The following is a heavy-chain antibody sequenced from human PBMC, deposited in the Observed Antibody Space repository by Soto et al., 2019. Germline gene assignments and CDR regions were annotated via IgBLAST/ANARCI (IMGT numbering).Heavy chain of an antibody. CDR1: GGTFDSYV. CDR3: ARVHSSGIFYFVDP. D-gene: IGHD3-10*01. J-gene: IGHJ5*02. CDR2: IMPIFGTP. V-gene: IGHV1-69*13. Sequence: SVKVSCKASGGTFDSYVISWLRQAPGQGLEWMGGIMPIFGTPNYAQKFRGRATISADESTSTAYLELGSLTSDDTAVYYCARVHSSGIFYFVDPWGQGTLVTVSS.